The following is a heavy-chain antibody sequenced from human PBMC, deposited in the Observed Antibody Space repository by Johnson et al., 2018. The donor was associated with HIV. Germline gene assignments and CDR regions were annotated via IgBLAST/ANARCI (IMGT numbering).Heavy chain of an antibody. V-gene: IGHV3-13*01. Sequence: VQLVESGGGLVQPGGSLRLSCAASGFTFSCYDVHWVRQATGKGLEWVSPIGTAGDTYYPGSVKGRFTISRENAKNSLYLQMNSLRAGDTAVYYCAREVGGPRGDAFDIWGQGTMVTVSS. CDR2: IGTAGDT. J-gene: IGHJ3*02. CDR1: GFTFSCYD. D-gene: IGHD3-16*01. CDR3: AREVGGPRGDAFDI.